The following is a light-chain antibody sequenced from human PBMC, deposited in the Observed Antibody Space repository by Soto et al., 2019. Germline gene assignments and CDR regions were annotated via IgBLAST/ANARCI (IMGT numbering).Light chain of an antibody. Sequence: QSALTQPPSASGSLGQSVTISCTGTSSDVGGYNSVSWYQQHPGKAPKLMIYEVNKRPSGVPDRFSGSKSGNTASLTVSGLQAEDEADYYCNSHAGSNNLWVFGGGTKLTVL. CDR2: EVN. V-gene: IGLV2-8*01. J-gene: IGLJ3*02. CDR3: NSHAGSNNLWV. CDR1: SSDVGGYNS.